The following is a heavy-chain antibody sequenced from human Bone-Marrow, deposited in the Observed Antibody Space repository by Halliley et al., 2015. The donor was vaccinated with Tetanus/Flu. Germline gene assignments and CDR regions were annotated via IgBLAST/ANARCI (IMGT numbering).Heavy chain of an antibody. V-gene: IGHV3-23*01. D-gene: IGHD6-19*01. CDR1: GFTFGDYA. J-gene: IGHJ6*02. CDR3: ARSGSSGYYHGMDV. Sequence: SLRLSCAASGFTFGDYAMSWVRQVPGKGLEWVSGISDSGDSTYYADSVKGRFTMSRDNSKSTLYLQMDSLRVEDTAVYYCARSGSSGYYHGMDVWGQGTTVTVSS. CDR2: ISDSGDST.